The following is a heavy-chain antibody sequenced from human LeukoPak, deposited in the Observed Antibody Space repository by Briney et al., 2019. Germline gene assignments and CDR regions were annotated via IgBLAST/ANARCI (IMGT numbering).Heavy chain of an antibody. V-gene: IGHV1-69*13. D-gene: IGHD5-18*01. CDR2: IIPIFGTA. CDR3: ARMRRGYSYG. Sequence: SVKVSRKASGGTFSSYAISWVRQAPGQGLEWMGGIIPIFGTANYAQKFQGRVTITADESTSTAYMGLSSLRSEDTAVYYCARMRRGYSYGWGQGTLVTVSS. CDR1: GGTFSSYA. J-gene: IGHJ4*02.